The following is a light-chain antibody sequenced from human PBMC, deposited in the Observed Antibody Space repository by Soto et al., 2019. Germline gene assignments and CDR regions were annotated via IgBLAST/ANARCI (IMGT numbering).Light chain of an antibody. CDR2: GAS. J-gene: IGKJ2*01. Sequence: EIVLTQSPGILSLSPGERATLSCRASQSVSSNYLAWYQQKPGQAPRLLIYGASSRATGIPDRFSGSASGTDFTLTISRLEPEDFAVYYCQQYGISPPIYTFGQGTKLEIK. V-gene: IGKV3-20*01. CDR3: QQYGISPPIYT. CDR1: QSVSSNY.